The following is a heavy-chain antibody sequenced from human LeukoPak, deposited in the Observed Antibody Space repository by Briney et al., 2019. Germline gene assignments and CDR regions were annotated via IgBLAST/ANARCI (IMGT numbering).Heavy chain of an antibody. CDR1: GFTFSSYA. Sequence: GGSLRLSCAASGFTFSSYAMSWVRQAPGKGLEWVSAISGSGGSTYYADSVKGRFTSSRDNSKNTLYLQMNSLRAEDTAVYYCARDSDPPDYSLHAFDIWGQGTMVTVSS. J-gene: IGHJ3*02. CDR3: ARDSDPPDYSLHAFDI. CDR2: ISGSGGST. D-gene: IGHD4-11*01. V-gene: IGHV3-23*01.